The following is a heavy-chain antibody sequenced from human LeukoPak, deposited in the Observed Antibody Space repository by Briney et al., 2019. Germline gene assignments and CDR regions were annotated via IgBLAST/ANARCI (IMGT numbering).Heavy chain of an antibody. D-gene: IGHD3-22*01. CDR3: ARLTTADAFDI. CDR2: IYDSGST. V-gene: IGHV4-59*01. CDR1: GGSIGSYY. J-gene: IGHJ3*02. Sequence: SETLSLTCTVSGGSIGSYYWSWIRQPPGKGLEWIGYIYDSGSTNYNPSLKSRVTISVDTSKNQFSLKLSSVTAADTAVYYCARLTTADAFDIWGQGTMVTLSS.